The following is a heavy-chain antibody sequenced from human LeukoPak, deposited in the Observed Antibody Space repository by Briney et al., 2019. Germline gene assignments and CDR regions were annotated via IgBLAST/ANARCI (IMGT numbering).Heavy chain of an antibody. CDR3: ARMGHGYSLDDAFDI. CDR2: IIPIFGTA. D-gene: IGHD5-18*01. J-gene: IGHJ3*02. V-gene: IGHV1-69*05. Sequence: ASVKVSCKASGYTFTSYDINWVRQAPGQGLEWMGRIIPIFGTANYAQKFQGRVTITTDESTSTAYMELSSLRSEDTVVYYCARMGHGYSLDDAFDIWGQGTMVTVSS. CDR1: GYTFTSYD.